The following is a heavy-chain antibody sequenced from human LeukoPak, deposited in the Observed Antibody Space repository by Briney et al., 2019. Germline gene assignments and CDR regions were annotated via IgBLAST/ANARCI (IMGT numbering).Heavy chain of an antibody. CDR2: ISHNGNVN. J-gene: IGHJ6*02. CDR3: ARGGGLDV. CDR1: GFTFSSYW. Sequence: GGSLRLSCAASGFTFSSYWMNWARQAPGKGLEWVASISHNGNVNYYVDPVKGRFTISRDNAKNSLYLQMSNLRAEDTAVYFCARGGGLDVWGQGATVTVSS. V-gene: IGHV3-7*03. D-gene: IGHD3-16*01.